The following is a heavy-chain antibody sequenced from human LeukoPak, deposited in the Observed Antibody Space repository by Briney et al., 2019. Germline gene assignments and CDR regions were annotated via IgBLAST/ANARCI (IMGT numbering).Heavy chain of an antibody. CDR2: IYYSGST. V-gene: IGHV4-31*03. J-gene: IGHJ4*02. D-gene: IGHD3-16*02. Sequence: ASETLSLTCTVSGGSISSGAYYWSWIRQHPGKGLEWIGYIYYSGSTYYNPSLKSRVTISVDTSKNQFSLKLSSVTDADTAVYYCARDRVGDIWGGYRYFDYWGQGTLVTVSS. CDR3: ARDRVGDIWGGYRYFDY. CDR1: GGSISSGAYY.